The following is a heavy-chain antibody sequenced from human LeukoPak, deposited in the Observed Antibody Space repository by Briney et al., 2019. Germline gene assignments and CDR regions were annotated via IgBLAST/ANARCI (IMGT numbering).Heavy chain of an antibody. CDR3: ASTRRGAAALDY. V-gene: IGHV4-59*01. CDR2: IYYSGST. CDR1: GGSISSYY. Sequence: PSETLSLTCTVSGGSISSYYWSWIRQPPGKGLEWIGYIYYSGSTNYNPSLKSRVTISVDTSKNQFSLKLSSVTAADTAVYYCASTRRGAAALDYCGQGTQVTVSS. D-gene: IGHD3-10*01. J-gene: IGHJ4*02.